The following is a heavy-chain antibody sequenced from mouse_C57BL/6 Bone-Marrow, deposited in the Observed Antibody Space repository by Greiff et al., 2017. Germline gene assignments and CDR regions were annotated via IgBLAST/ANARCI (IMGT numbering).Heavy chain of an antibody. Sequence: EVQLVESGGGLVKPGGSLKLSCAASGFTFSSYAMSWVRQTPEKRLEWVATTSDGGSYTYYPDNVKGRFTISRDNAKNNLYLQMSHLKSEDTAMYYCARDPIQYYFDYWGQGTTLTVSS. V-gene: IGHV5-4*01. CDR3: ARDPIQYYFDY. CDR1: GFTFSSYA. CDR2: TSDGGSYT. J-gene: IGHJ2*01.